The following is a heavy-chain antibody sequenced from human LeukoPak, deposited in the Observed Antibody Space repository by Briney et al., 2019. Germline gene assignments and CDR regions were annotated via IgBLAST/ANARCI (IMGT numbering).Heavy chain of an antibody. CDR3: ARDKAISSGWSYYYYYYGMDV. J-gene: IGHJ6*02. Sequence: AASVTVSCKASGYTFTSYGISWVRQAPGQGLEWMGWISAYNGNTNYAQKLQGRVTMTTDTSTSTAYTELRSLRSDDTAVYYCARDKAISSGWSYYYYYYGMDVWGQGTTVTVSS. V-gene: IGHV1-18*01. CDR1: GYTFTSYG. CDR2: ISAYNGNT. D-gene: IGHD6-19*01.